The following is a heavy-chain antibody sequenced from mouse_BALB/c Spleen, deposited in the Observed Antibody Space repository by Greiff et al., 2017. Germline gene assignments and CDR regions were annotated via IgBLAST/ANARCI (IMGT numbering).Heavy chain of an antibody. CDR1: GFTFSDYY. CDR2: ISDGGSYT. CDR3: ARPTMITTRDWFAY. D-gene: IGHD2-4*01. J-gene: IGHJ3*01. V-gene: IGHV5-4*02. Sequence: DVHLVESGGGLVKPGGSLKLSCAASGFTFSDYYMYWVRQTPEKRLEWVATISDGGSYTYYPDSVKGRFTISRDNAKNNLYLQMSSLKSEDTAMYYCARPTMITTRDWFAYWGQGTLVTVSA.